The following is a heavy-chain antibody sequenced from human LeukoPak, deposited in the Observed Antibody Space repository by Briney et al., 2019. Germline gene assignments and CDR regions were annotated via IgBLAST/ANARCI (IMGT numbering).Heavy chain of an antibody. CDR3: APETFWSGYYSNLHFDN. CDR1: GFTFSSYA. CDR2: ISYYGSNK. J-gene: IGHJ4*01. V-gene: IGHV3-30-3*01. Sequence: GGPLRLSCAASGFTFSSYAMHWVREAPGKALEGGAVISYYGSNKYYADSVKGRFTTSRDNSKNTLYLQINTLRAEATAVYYCAPETFWSGYYSNLHFDNSGPGNPVT. D-gene: IGHD3-3*01.